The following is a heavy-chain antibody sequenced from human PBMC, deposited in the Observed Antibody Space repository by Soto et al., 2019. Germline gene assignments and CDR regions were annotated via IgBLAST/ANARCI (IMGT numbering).Heavy chain of an antibody. CDR3: AGGGSADSCSYFILDH. D-gene: IGHD3-10*01. J-gene: IGHJ4*02. CDR1: GASISSGGYS. Sequence: QLQLQESGSGLVEPSQTLSLTCTVSGASISSGGYSWTWIRHPPGKGLEWIGYIYESGNTYYNSSLESRVAISLDVSKNQFSLKLSSVTADDTAVYYCAGGGSADSCSYFILDHWGQGSLITVSS. V-gene: IGHV4-30-2*01. CDR2: IYESGNT.